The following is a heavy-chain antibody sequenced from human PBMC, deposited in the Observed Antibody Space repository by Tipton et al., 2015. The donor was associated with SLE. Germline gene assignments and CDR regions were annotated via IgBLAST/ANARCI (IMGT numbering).Heavy chain of an antibody. CDR3: ARGVAGYYFYYYLDV. D-gene: IGHD6-19*01. CDR2: IYANGDT. V-gene: IGHV4-61*02. CDR1: GDSISSSTYF. J-gene: IGHJ6*03. Sequence: TLSLTCTVSGDSISSSTYFWTWIRQPAGKGPEWIGRIYANGDTNYNPSLKSRVSISVDTSKNQFSLKMTSVTAADTAVYYCARGVAGYYFYYYLDVWGSGTAVTVSS.